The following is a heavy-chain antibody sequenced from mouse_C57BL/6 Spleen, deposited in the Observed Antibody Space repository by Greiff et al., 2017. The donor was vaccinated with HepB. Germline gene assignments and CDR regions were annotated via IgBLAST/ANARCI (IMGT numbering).Heavy chain of an antibody. CDR1: GYTFTDYY. CDR2: INPYNGGT. Sequence: VQLQQSGPVLVKPGASVKMSCKASGYTFTDYYMNWVKQSHGKSLEWIGVINPYNGGTSYNQKFKGKATLTVDKSSSTAYMELNSLTSEDSAVYYCAREGGTDWYFDVWGTGTTVTVSS. D-gene: IGHD4-1*01. CDR3: AREGGTDWYFDV. J-gene: IGHJ1*03. V-gene: IGHV1-19*01.